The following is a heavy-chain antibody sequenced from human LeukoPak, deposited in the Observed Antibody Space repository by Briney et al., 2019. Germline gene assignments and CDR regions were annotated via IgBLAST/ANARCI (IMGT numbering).Heavy chain of an antibody. J-gene: IGHJ4*02. D-gene: IGHD2-15*01. CDR1: GFTFSSYW. V-gene: IGHV3-7*01. Sequence: PGGSLRLSCGASGFTFSSYWLSWVRQAPGRGLEWLAKIMQDGSEKNYVDSVKGRFTISRDNAKNSLYLQMNSLRAEDTAVYYCARGGGFLDHWGQGTLVTVSS. CDR2: IMQDGSEK. CDR3: ARGGGFLDH.